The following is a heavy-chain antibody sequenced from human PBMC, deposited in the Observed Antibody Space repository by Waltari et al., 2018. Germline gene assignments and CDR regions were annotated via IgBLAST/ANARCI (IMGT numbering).Heavy chain of an antibody. Sequence: QVQLVESGGGVVQPGGSLRLSCAASGSTLSNHGIHWVRQAPGKGLEWVAFIWSDETNKHYADSVQGRFTISRDNSKNTVFLQMNSLRTEDTAVYYCAKGPDSSGYYSNWFDPWGQGILVTVSS. D-gene: IGHD3-22*01. J-gene: IGHJ5*02. CDR1: GSTLSNHG. V-gene: IGHV3-30*02. CDR3: AKGPDSSGYYSNWFDP. CDR2: IWSDETNK.